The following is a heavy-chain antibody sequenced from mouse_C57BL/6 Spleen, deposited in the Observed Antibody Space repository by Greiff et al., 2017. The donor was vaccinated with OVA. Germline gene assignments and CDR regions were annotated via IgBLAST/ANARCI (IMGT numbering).Heavy chain of an antibody. CDR3: AKESSSLSYWSFDV. Sequence: QVQLQQSGPGLVQPSQSLSITCTVSGFSLTSYGVHWVRQSPGKGLEWLGVIWSGGSTDYNAAFMSRLSITKDNSKSQVFFKMNSLQADDTAIYYGAKESSSLSYWSFDVWGTGTTVTVSS. CDR1: GFSLTSYG. D-gene: IGHD1-1*01. V-gene: IGHV2-5*01. J-gene: IGHJ1*03. CDR2: IWSGGST.